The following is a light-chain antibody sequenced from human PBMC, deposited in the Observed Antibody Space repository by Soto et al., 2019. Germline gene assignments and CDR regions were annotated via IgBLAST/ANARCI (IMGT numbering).Light chain of an antibody. CDR2: DSS. Sequence: DIQLTQSPSSLSASVGDRITITCRASQSISTYLNWYQQKPGEAPTLLVYDSSTLQSGVPSRFSGSGSGTDFTLTISSLQPDDFATYYCQQYSDSSGAFGQGTKVDIK. CDR3: QQYSDSSGA. V-gene: IGKV1-39*01. J-gene: IGKJ1*01. CDR1: QSISTY.